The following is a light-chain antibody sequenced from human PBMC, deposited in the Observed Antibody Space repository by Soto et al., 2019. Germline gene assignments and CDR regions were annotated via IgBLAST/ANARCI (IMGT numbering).Light chain of an antibody. CDR3: QQYNGRPET. CDR2: DAS. J-gene: IGKJ1*01. Sequence: EVVLTQSPATLSLSPGERATLSCRAGQSVSSYLALYQQKPGPAPSLLIYDASNRATGIPARISGSGSATEFTLTINILQSGDSAVYYCQQYNGRPETFGPGTKVDIK. CDR1: QSVSSY. V-gene: IGKV3-11*01.